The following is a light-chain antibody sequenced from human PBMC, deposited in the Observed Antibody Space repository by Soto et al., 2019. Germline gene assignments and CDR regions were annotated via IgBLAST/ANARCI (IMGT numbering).Light chain of an antibody. V-gene: IGKV1-13*02. J-gene: IGKJ4*01. CDR2: ETS. Sequence: AIQLTQSPSSLSASVGDRLTITCRASLGINTGVAWYQQKPGKSPKLLIYETSNLASGVSLRFSGTGYGTQFSLTIGGLXXXXXXTYHCQQFSAYPLTFGGGTKVQIK. CDR1: LGINTG. CDR3: QQFSAYPLT.